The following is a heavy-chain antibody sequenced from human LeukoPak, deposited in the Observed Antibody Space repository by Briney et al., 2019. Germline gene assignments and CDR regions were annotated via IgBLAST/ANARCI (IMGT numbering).Heavy chain of an antibody. V-gene: IGHV3-43*01. J-gene: IGHJ4*02. CDR1: GFTFDDYT. Sequence: GGSLRLSCAASGFTFDDYTMHWVRQAPGKGLEWVSLISWDGGSTYYADSVKGRFTISRDNSKNSLYLQMNGLRTEDTALYYCAKARGRGYYFDNWGQGTLVTVSS. D-gene: IGHD3-22*01. CDR2: ISWDGGST. CDR3: AKARGRGYYFDN.